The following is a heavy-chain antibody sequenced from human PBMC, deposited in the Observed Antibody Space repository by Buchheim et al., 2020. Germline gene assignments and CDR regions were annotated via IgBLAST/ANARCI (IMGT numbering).Heavy chain of an antibody. J-gene: IGHJ6*02. CDR2: ISGSGGST. V-gene: IGHV3-23*01. D-gene: IGHD2-2*02. CDR3: AKDMSRYCSSTSCYTNYYYGMDV. Sequence: EVHLLESGGGLVQPGGSLRLSCAASGFTFTNYAMSWVRQAPGKGLEWVSGISGSGGSTHYADSVKGRFTISRDNSKNTLYLQMNSLRVEDTAVYYCAKDMSRYCSSTSCYTNYYYGMDVWGQGTT. CDR1: GFTFTNYA.